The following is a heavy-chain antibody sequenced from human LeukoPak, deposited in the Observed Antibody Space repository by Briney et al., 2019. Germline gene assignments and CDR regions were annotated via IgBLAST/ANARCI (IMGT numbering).Heavy chain of an antibody. CDR1: GFTVSSYR. D-gene: IGHD3-3*01. V-gene: IGHV3-21*01. CDR2: IRSRRSYI. CDR3: ARLHTKTVFDFWSGYYDY. Sequence: GESLTLSCAVSGFTVSSYRMSWVRQAPGKGLEWVASIRSRRSYIYYTGSVKGRFTLSRDAAKNALYMQINILRAEDTAVYYCARLHTKTVFDFWSGYYDYWGQGTLVTVSS. J-gene: IGHJ4*02.